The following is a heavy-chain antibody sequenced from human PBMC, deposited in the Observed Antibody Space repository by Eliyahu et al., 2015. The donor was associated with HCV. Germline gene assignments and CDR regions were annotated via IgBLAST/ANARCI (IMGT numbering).Heavy chain of an antibody. V-gene: IGHV4-39*01. CDR3: ARHNEPLLWFGELKDYFDY. CDR2: IFFWWGT. J-gene: IGHJ4*02. D-gene: IGHD3-10*01. Sequence: QLQLQESGPGLVKPSETLSLTCTVSGGSISSSSYYWGWIRQPPGKGLEWIGRIFFWWGTLFNPSLKSRVTISVDTSKNQFSLKLSSVTAADTAVYYCARHNEPLLWFGELKDYFDYWGQGTLVTVSS. CDR1: GGSISSSSYY.